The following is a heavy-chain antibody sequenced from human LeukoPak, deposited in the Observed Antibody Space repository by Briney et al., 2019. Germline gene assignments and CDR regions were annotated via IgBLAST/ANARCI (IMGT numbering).Heavy chain of an antibody. V-gene: IGHV4-61*01. J-gene: IGHJ4*02. CDR3: AKDGRAYCGGDCLDY. Sequence: SETLSLTCTVSGDSVSSVSHSWSWIRQSPGKGLEFFGHIYTTGSTNYNPSLKSRVTISVDTSKNQFSLKLSSVAAEDTAVYYCAKDGRAYCGGDCLDYWGQGTLVTVSS. CDR2: IYTTGST. CDR1: GDSVSSVSHS. D-gene: IGHD2-21*02.